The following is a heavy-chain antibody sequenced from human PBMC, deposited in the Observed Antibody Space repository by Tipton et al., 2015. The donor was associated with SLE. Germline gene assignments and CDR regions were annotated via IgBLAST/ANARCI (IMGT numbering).Heavy chain of an antibody. D-gene: IGHD3-16*01. CDR2: INYSGST. V-gene: IGHV4-59*08. CDR1: GGSISSHY. CDR3: ARRPWGDYYMDY. J-gene: IGHJ4*02. Sequence: TLSLTCTVSGGSISSHYWSWIRRPPGRALEWIAYINYSGSTYYNPSLKSRVTISVDTSKNQFSLKLSSVTAADTAVYYCARRPWGDYYMDYWGQGTLVTVSS.